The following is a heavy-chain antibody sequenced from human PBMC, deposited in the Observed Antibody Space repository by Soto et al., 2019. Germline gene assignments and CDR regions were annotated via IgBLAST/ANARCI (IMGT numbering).Heavy chain of an antibody. CDR3: ASGSSASAYIDY. CDR1: GGSVSSGSYY. Sequence: SSETLSLTCTVSGGSVSSGSYYWSWIRQPPGKGLEWIGYIYHSGSTDYNPSLKSRVTISVDTSNNQFSLKVSSVTAADTAMYYCASGSSASAYIDYWGQGALVTVSS. CDR2: IYHSGST. V-gene: IGHV4-61*01. J-gene: IGHJ4*02. D-gene: IGHD6-13*01.